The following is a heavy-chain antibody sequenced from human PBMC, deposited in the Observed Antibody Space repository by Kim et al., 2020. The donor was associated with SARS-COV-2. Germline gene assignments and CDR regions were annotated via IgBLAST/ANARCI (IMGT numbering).Heavy chain of an antibody. V-gene: IGHV4-59*01. CDR3: ARVEIDYSDYGAFDI. CDR2: IYYSGST. Sequence: SETLSLTCTVSGGSISSYYWSWIRQPPGKGLEWIGYIYYSGSTNYNPSLKSRVTISVDTSKNQFSLKLSSVTAADTAVYYCARVEIDYSDYGAFDIWGQGTMVTVSS. D-gene: IGHD4-17*01. CDR1: GGSISSYY. J-gene: IGHJ3*02.